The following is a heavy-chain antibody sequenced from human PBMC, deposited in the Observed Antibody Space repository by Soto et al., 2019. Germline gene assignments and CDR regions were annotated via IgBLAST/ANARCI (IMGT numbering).Heavy chain of an antibody. V-gene: IGHV3-23*01. Sequence: GGSLRLSCAASGFTFSSYAMSWVRQAPGKGLEWVSAISGSGGNTYYADSVKGRFTISRDNSKNTLYLQMNSLRAEDTAVYYCANRDTSMVTRYYYGMDVWGQGTAVTVSS. J-gene: IGHJ6*02. D-gene: IGHD5-18*01. CDR3: ANRDTSMVTRYYYGMDV. CDR2: ISGSGGNT. CDR1: GFTFSSYA.